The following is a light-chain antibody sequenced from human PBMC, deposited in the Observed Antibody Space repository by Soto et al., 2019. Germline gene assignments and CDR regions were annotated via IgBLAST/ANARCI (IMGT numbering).Light chain of an antibody. CDR1: QSVSSS. CDR3: QQYKIWPPFT. CDR2: HTS. Sequence: EIVMTQSPATLSVSPGDTTTLSCRASQSVSSSLAWYQRKPGQPPRLLMYHTSVRATGIPARFTGSGSGTEFTLTISSLQPEDFAVYYCQQYKIWPPFTFGQGTKLEI. V-gene: IGKV3-15*01. J-gene: IGKJ2*01.